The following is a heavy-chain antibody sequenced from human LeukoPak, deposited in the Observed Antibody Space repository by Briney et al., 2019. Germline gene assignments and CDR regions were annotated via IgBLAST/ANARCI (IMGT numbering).Heavy chain of an antibody. J-gene: IGHJ3*02. Sequence: GGSLRLSCAASGFTFSSYSMNWVRQAPGKGLEWVSYISSSSSTIYYADSVKGRFTISRDNAKNSLYLQMNSPRAEDTAVYYCARDRTAATRSWDAFDIWGQGTMVTVSS. CDR3: ARDRTAATRSWDAFDI. V-gene: IGHV3-48*01. D-gene: IGHD2-15*01. CDR2: ISSSSSTI. CDR1: GFTFSSYS.